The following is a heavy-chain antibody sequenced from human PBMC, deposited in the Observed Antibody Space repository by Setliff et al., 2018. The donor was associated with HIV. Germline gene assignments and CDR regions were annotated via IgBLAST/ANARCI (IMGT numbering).Heavy chain of an antibody. Sequence: PSETLSLTCNVSGGSISSYYWTWMRQPPGKGLEWVAYISYSGNTNYHPALRSRITITRDTSKNQVSLQLRSVTAEDAAIYFCARDAELPGPPVHDAFDLWGPGTMVTVSS. V-gene: IGHV4-59*01. D-gene: IGHD1-1*01. CDR1: GGSISSYY. CDR3: ARDAELPGPPVHDAFDL. J-gene: IGHJ3*01. CDR2: ISYSGNT.